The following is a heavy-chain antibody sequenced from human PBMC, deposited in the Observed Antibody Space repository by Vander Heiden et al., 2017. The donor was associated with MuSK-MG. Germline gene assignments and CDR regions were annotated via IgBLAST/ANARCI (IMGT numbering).Heavy chain of an antibody. CDR3: ARGVSSSSPRADY. V-gene: IGHV4-59*01. D-gene: IGHD6-6*01. Sequence: QVQLQESGPGLVKPSETLSLTCTVSGGSISSYYWCWIRQPPGKGLEWIGYIYYSGSTNYNPSLKSRVTISVDTSKNQFSLKLSSVTAADTAVYYCARGVSSSSPRADYWGQGTLVTVSS. CDR2: IYYSGST. CDR1: GGSISSYY. J-gene: IGHJ4*02.